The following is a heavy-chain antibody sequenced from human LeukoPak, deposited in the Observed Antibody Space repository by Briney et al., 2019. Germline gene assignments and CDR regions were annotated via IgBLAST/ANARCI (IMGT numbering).Heavy chain of an antibody. D-gene: IGHD4-11*01. CDR3: ARALQTTVTTAYYFDY. Sequence: SETLSLTCTVSGYSISSGYYWGWIRQPPGKGLEWIGSIYHSGSTYYNPSLKSRVTISVDTSKNQFSLKLSSVTAADTAVYYCARALQTTVTTAYYFDYWGQGTLVTVSS. CDR1: GYSISSGYY. J-gene: IGHJ4*02. V-gene: IGHV4-38-2*02. CDR2: IYHSGST.